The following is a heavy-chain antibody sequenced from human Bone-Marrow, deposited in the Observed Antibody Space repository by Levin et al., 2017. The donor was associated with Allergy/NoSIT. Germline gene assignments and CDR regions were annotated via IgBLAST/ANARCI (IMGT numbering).Heavy chain of an antibody. Sequence: SQTLSLTCTVSTVSISGPKSFWAWLRQPPGKGLQWIGSIRSNGETYYNPSLKGRITMSLDTSRNQFSLNLRSVSATDTAAYHCARQHHDRSGVPVGPFLIWGRGKLVSNSS. V-gene: IGHV4-39*01. D-gene: IGHD3-22*01. CDR1: TVSISGPKSF. CDR3: ARQHHDRSGVPVGPFLI. J-gene: IGHJ3*02. CDR2: IRSNGET.